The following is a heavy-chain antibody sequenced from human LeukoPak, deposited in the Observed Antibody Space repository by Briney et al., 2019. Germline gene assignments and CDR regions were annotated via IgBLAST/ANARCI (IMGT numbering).Heavy chain of an antibody. Sequence: GGSLRLSCAASGFTFDDYAMHWVRQAPGKGLEWVSGISWNSGSIDYADSVKGRFTISRDNVKNSLYLQMNSLRAEDTALYYCARAPRDGNNLYYFDYWGQGTLVTVSS. V-gene: IGHV3-9*01. J-gene: IGHJ4*02. CDR3: ARAPRDGNNLYYFDY. CDR1: GFTFDDYA. CDR2: ISWNSGSI. D-gene: IGHD5-24*01.